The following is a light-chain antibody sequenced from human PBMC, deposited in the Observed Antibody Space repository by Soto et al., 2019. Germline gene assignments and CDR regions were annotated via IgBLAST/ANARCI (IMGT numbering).Light chain of an antibody. V-gene: IGKV3-15*01. J-gene: IGKJ1*01. CDR3: HQYKQRPRT. CDR2: GAS. Sequence: EIVMTQSPATLSVSPGERATLSCRASQSVSSSLAWYQQKPGQAPRLLICGASTRATGIPARFSGSGSGAEVTPTITTLTSAHSAPYYCHQYKQRPRTLGHGPKVDI. CDR1: QSVSSS.